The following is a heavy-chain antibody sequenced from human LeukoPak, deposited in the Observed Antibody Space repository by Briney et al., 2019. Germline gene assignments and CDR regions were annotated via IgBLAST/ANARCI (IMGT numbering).Heavy chain of an antibody. D-gene: IGHD1-26*01. CDR2: IDKKDKGYATAT. CDR3: TRDSETYNWFDP. J-gene: IGHJ5*02. Sequence: PGGSLRLSCAASGFTFSGSAIHWVRQSSGKGLEWVGQIDKKDKGYATATAYAASVKGRFTISRDDSINTACLQMKSLKTGDTALYYCTRDSETYNWFDPWGQGTLVTVSS. V-gene: IGHV3-73*01. CDR1: GFTFSGSA.